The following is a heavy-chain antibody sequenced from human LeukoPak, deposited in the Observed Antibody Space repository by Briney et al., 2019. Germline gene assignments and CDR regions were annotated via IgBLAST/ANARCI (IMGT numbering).Heavy chain of an antibody. CDR2: IYYSGNT. Sequence: PETLSLTCTVSAGSLSSGGYYWGWLRHPPGKGREWIGRIYYSGNTYYNPSLRSPVTISVETSKNQFSLKLSSVTAADTAVYYCARGCNVVVPAGDYYLVVWGKGTTVTVSS. J-gene: IGHJ6*03. CDR3: ARGCNVVVPAGDYYLVV. V-gene: IGHV4-39*01. CDR1: AGSLSSGGYY. D-gene: IGHD2-2*01.